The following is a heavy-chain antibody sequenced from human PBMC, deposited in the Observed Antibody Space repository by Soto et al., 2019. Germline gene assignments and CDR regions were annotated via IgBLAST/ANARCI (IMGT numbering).Heavy chain of an antibody. Sequence: EVQLVESGGGLVKPGGSLRLSCAASGFTFSSYSMNWVRQAPGKGLEWVSSISSSSSYIYYADSVKGRFTISRDNAKNSLYLQMNSLRAEDTAVYYCARGYCSSTSCSSLTQPHYGMDVWGQGTTVTVSS. CDR3: ARGYCSSTSCSSLTQPHYGMDV. J-gene: IGHJ6*02. CDR1: GFTFSSYS. D-gene: IGHD2-2*01. CDR2: ISSSSSYI. V-gene: IGHV3-21*01.